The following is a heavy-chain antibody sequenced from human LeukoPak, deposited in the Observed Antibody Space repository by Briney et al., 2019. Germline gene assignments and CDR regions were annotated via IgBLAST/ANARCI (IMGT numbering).Heavy chain of an antibody. J-gene: IGHJ4*02. CDR1: GYSISSGYY. V-gene: IGHV4-38-2*02. CDR2: IYHSGST. Sequence: SETLSLTCTVSGYSISSGYYWGWIRQPPGKGLEWIGSIYHSGSTYYNPSLKSRVTISVDTSKNQFSLKLSSVTAADTAVYYCARDRIAAVVFDYWGQGTLVTVSS. D-gene: IGHD6-13*01. CDR3: ARDRIAAVVFDY.